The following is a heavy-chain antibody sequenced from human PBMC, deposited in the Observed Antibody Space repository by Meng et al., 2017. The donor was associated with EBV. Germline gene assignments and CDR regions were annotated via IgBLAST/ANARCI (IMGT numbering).Heavy chain of an antibody. J-gene: IGHJ4*02. Sequence: QVQVGGCAAEVKNAGSSVKVACKTSGGPFRYYAFRWVRQAPGQGLEWLGGFLPRLGAPNYAQKFHGRVKITADESTSTHYMDLSSLRSEDTAIYYCASESGRGYTPDYWGQGTLVTVSS. CDR1: GGPFRYYA. V-gene: IGHV1-69*01. D-gene: IGHD3-10*01. CDR2: FLPRLGAP. CDR3: ASESGRGYTPDY.